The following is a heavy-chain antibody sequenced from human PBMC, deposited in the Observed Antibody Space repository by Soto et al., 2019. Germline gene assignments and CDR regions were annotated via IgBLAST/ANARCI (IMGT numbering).Heavy chain of an antibody. D-gene: IGHD6-19*01. V-gene: IGHV2-5*01. CDR1: GFSLRTSGVG. CDR2: IYWNDDK. Sequence: SGPTLVNPTQTLALTCIFSGFSLRTSGVGVGWIRQPPGKALEWLGFIYWNDDKRYSPSLKSRLTITKDTSKNQVVLTMTNMDPVDTATYYCAKSGSSGWYGWFDPWGQGTLVTVSS. J-gene: IGHJ5*02. CDR3: AKSGSSGWYGWFDP.